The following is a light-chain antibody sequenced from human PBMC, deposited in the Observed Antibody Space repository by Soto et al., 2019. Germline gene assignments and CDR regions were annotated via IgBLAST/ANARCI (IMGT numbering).Light chain of an antibody. V-gene: IGLV2-8*01. CDR1: SSDVGGYNY. CDR2: EVY. CDR3: SSYAGSNNYV. Sequence: QSALTQPPSASGSPGQSVTISCTGTSSDVGGYNYVSWYQQHPGKAPKLMIYEVYKRPTGVPDRFSGSKSGNTASLTVSGLQAEDEADYCCSSYAGSNNYVFGTGTQLTVL. J-gene: IGLJ1*01.